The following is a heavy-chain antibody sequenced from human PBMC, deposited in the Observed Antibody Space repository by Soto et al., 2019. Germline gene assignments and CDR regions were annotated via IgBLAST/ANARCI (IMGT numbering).Heavy chain of an antibody. Sequence: GESLKISCWGSGYTFTTDWIGWVRQMPGKGLEWMGIIYPGDSDTRYSPSLQGQVIISADKSISTAYLQWNTLKASDTAMYCCARGHAFDIWGQGTMVTVSS. CDR3: ARGHAFDI. V-gene: IGHV5-51*01. J-gene: IGHJ3*02. CDR2: IYPGDSDT. CDR1: GYTFTTDW.